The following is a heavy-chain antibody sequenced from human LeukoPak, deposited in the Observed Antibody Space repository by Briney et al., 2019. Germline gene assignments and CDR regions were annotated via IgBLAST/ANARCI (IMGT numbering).Heavy chain of an antibody. D-gene: IGHD6-19*01. Sequence: SETLSLTCTVSGGSTSSYYWSWIRQPPGKGLEWIGYIYYSGSTNYNPSLKSRVTISVDTSKNQFSLKLSSVTAADTAVYYCARSRSMVSSGWYKTGDAFDIWGQGTMVTVSS. CDR2: IYYSGST. CDR1: GGSTSSYY. J-gene: IGHJ3*02. CDR3: ARSRSMVSSGWYKTGDAFDI. V-gene: IGHV4-59*01.